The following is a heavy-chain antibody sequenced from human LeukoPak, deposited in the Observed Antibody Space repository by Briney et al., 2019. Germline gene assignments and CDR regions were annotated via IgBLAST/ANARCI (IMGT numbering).Heavy chain of an antibody. V-gene: IGHV3-21*01. CDR3: VRDMAQSGSYSFDY. CDR1: GLTFSXXX. CDR2: IRSXGTXI. Sequence: PGGSLXLSCXVSGLTFSXXXXXXXRQAPGXXXXXXXSIRSXGTXIYYADSXXGRXXXSRDNAKNSLYLQMNSLRAEDTAVYYCVRDMAQSGSYSFDYWGQGTLVTVSS. D-gene: IGHD1-26*01. J-gene: IGHJ4*02.